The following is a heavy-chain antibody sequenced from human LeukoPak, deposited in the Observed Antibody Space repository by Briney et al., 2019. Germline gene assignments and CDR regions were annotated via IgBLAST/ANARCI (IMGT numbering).Heavy chain of an antibody. J-gene: IGHJ4*02. V-gene: IGHV3-21*01. CDR2: ISSSSSYI. Sequence: GGSLRVSCAAYGITFASFNMNSVSQAPGKGLEWVSSISSSSSYIYYADSVKGRFTISRDNAKNSQYLQMNSLKAEDTGVYYCARDGYGWGQGTLVSVSS. CDR1: GITFASFN. D-gene: IGHD5-12*01. CDR3: ARDGYG.